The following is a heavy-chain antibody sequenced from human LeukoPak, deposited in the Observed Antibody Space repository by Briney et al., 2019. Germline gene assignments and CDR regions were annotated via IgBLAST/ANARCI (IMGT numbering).Heavy chain of an antibody. D-gene: IGHD3-22*01. Sequence: PSVTLSLTCTVSGGSISSSSYYWGWIRQPPGKGLEWIGSIYYSGSTYYNPSLKSRVTISVDTSKNQFSLKLSSVTAADTAVYYCARHDDSIGYCDYWGQGTLVTVSA. CDR3: ARHDDSIGYCDY. V-gene: IGHV4-39*01. J-gene: IGHJ4*02. CDR1: GGSISSSSYY. CDR2: IYYSGST.